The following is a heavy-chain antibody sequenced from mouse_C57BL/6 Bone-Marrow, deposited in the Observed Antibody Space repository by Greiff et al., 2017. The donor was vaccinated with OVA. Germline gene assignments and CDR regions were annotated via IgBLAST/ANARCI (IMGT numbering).Heavy chain of an antibody. D-gene: IGHD1-1*01. CDR3: ARLGTVSYAMDY. CDR2: ISNGGGST. CDR1: GFTFSDYY. V-gene: IGHV5-12*01. Sequence: EVQLQESGGGLVQPGGSLKLSCAASGFTFSDYYMYWVRQTPEKRLEWVAYISNGGGSTYYPDTVKGRFTISRDNAKNTLYLQMSRLKSEDTAMYYCARLGTVSYAMDYWGQGTSVTVSS. J-gene: IGHJ4*01.